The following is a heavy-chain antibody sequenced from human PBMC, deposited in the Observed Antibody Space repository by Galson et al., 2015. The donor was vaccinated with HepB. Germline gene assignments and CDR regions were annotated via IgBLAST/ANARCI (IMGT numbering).Heavy chain of an antibody. V-gene: IGHV3-21*01. D-gene: IGHD2-2*02. CDR1: GFTFSSYS. Sequence: SLRLSCAASGFTFSSYSMNWVRQAPGKGLEWVSSISSSSSYISYADSVKGRFTISRDNAKNSLYLQMNSLRAEDTAVYYCARDNKEYCSSTSCYTTEYFQHWGQGTLVTVSS. CDR2: ISSSSSYI. CDR3: ARDNKEYCSSTSCYTTEYFQH. J-gene: IGHJ1*01.